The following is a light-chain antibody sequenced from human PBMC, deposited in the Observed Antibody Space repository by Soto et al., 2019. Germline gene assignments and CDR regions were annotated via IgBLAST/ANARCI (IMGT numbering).Light chain of an antibody. CDR3: SSYTSSSTYV. CDR2: EVN. CDR1: SSDVGAYNY. Sequence: QSALTQPASVSGSPGQSIAISCTGTSSDVGAYNYVSWYQQHPGKAPKLMICEVNNRPSGVSNRFSGSKSGDTASLTISGLQAEDEADYYCSSYTSSSTYVFGNGTKVTVL. J-gene: IGLJ1*01. V-gene: IGLV2-14*01.